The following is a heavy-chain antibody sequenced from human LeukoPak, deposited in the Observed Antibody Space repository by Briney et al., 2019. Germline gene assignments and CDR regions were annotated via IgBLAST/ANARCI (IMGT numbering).Heavy chain of an antibody. V-gene: IGHV4-4*07. CDR2: IFTSGST. Sequence: SETLSLTCTVCGGSFDNYYWGCLRQPAGKGLKWIGRIFTSGSTDYNPSLQSRVTMSVDTSKNRFSLRLSSMTAADTAVYYCASESKDYDGDGFYYDSWGQGTLVTVSS. J-gene: IGHJ5*01. D-gene: IGHD3-22*01. CDR3: ASESKDYDGDGFYYDS. CDR1: GGSFDNYY.